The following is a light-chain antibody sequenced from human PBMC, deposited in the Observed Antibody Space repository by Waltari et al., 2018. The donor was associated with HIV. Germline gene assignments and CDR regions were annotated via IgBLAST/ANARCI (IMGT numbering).Light chain of an antibody. J-gene: IGLJ2*01. CDR1: RSDVGGYNY. V-gene: IGLV2-8*01. Sequence: QSALTQPPSASGSPGQSVTLSCTGTRSDVGGYNYVSWYQQHPGKAPKLMIYDVSKRPSGVPDRFSGSKSGNTASLTVSGLQAEDEADYYCSSYAGSNNWVVFGGGTKLTVL. CDR3: SSYAGSNNWVV. CDR2: DVS.